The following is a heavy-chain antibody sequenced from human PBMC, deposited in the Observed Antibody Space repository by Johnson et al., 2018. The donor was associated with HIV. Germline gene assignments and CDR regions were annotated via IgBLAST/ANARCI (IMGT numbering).Heavy chain of an antibody. Sequence: YDGNTIQYVDSVKGRFNLSRDSSKNTLYRQMNSLRAEDTAVYYCARDRGAARPSAFDIWGQGTMVTVSS. D-gene: IGHD6-6*01. J-gene: IGHJ3*02. CDR3: ARDRGAARPSAFDI. V-gene: IGHV3-30*03. CDR2: YDGNTI.